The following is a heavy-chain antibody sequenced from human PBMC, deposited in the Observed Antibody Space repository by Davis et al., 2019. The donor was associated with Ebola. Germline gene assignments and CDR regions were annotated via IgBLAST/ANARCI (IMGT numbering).Heavy chain of an antibody. CDR2: INSDGSTT. Sequence: HTGGSLRLSCAASGFTFSSYAMSWVRQAPGKGLVWVSRINSDGSTTNHADSVKGRFTISRDNAKNTLYLQMNSLRAEDTAVYYCASILVGRHYYYGMDVWGQGTTVTVSS. V-gene: IGHV3-74*01. CDR3: ASILVGRHYYYGMDV. CDR1: GFTFSSYA. J-gene: IGHJ6*02.